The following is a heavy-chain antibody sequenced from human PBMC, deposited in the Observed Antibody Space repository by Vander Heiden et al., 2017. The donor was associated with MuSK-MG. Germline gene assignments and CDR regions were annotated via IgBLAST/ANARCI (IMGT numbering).Heavy chain of an antibody. CDR3: ARFAGSDGDY. D-gene: IGHD3-16*01. Sequence: VQLVQSGAEVKKPGASVTVSCKASGYTFTSYGISWVRQAPGQGLEWMGWISAYNGNTSTAYMELRSLRSEDTAVYYCARFAGSDGDYWGQGTLVTVSS. CDR1: GYTFTSYG. CDR2: ISAYNG. V-gene: IGHV1-18*01. J-gene: IGHJ4*02.